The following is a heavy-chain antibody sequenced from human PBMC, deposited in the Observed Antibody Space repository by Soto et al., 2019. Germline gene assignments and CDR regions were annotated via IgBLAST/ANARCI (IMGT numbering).Heavy chain of an antibody. D-gene: IGHD1-1*01. V-gene: IGHV3-33*01. CDR3: ARWSDNEVFDP. CDR1: GFRFISHG. J-gene: IGHJ5*02. CDR2: IWYDGRQR. Sequence: QVHLVQSGGGVVQPGRSLTLSCATSGFRFISHGMHWVRQAPGKGLEWVAVIWYDGRQRYYADSVKGRFIISRDNCKDTLYLQMNSLGAEDPAVYYCARWSDNEVFDPWGQGTLVPVFS.